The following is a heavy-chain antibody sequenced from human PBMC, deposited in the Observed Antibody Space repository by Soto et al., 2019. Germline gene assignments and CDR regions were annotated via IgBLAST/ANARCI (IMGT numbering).Heavy chain of an antibody. CDR2: INGGSTYT. CDR3: AKGSASASPYYFDC. V-gene: IGHV3-23*01. J-gene: IGHJ4*02. Sequence: AGGSLRLSCAASGFTFSSYVMSWVRQAPGKGLEWVSAINGGSTYTYYADSVQGRFTVSRDNSKSTLFLQMDSLRAEDTAVYYCAKGSASASPYYFDCWGRGTLVTVSS. CDR1: GFTFSSYV.